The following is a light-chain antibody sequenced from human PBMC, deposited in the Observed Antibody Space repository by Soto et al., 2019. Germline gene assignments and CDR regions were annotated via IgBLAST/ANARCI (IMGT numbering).Light chain of an antibody. Sequence: DIQMTQSPSTLSASVGDRVTITCRASQSISRWVAWYQQKPGKAPKLLIYDASSLESGVPSRFSGSGSGTEFTLTISSLQPDDFATYYRQQYNHYSTFGQGTKLEIK. J-gene: IGKJ2*01. V-gene: IGKV1-5*01. CDR2: DAS. CDR1: QSISRW. CDR3: QQYNHYST.